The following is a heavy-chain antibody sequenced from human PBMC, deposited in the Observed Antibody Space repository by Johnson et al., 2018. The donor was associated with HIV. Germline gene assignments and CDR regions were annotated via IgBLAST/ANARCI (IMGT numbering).Heavy chain of an antibody. Sequence: VQLVESGGRVVRPGGSLRLSCAASGFTLDDYGMSWVRQAPGKGLEWVCGINWNGGSTHFPDSLKGRFTISRDNAKNSLFLQMNSLRAEDTALYYCARHRGVYPTSPGGVGAFDFWGPGTMVTVSS. V-gene: IGHV3-20*04. CDR1: GFTLDDYG. D-gene: IGHD1-26*01. CDR3: ARHRGVYPTSPGGVGAFDF. J-gene: IGHJ3*01. CDR2: INWNGGST.